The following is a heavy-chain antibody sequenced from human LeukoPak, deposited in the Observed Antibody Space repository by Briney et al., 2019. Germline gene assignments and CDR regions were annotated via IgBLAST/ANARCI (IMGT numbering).Heavy chain of an antibody. CDR2: IIPIFGTA. CDR1: GGTFSSYA. Sequence: VASVKVSCKASGGTFSSYAISWVRRGPGQGLEWMGRIIPIFGTANYAQMFQGRVTITADKSTSTAYMELSSLRSEDTAVYYCARWTYYYDSVDYWGQGTLVTVSS. CDR3: ARWTYYYDSVDY. V-gene: IGHV1-69*06. J-gene: IGHJ4*02. D-gene: IGHD3-22*01.